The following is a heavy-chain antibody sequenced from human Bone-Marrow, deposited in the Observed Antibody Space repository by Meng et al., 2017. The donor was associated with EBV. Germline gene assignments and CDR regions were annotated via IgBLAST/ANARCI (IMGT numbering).Heavy chain of an antibody. CDR1: GGTFRSDA. J-gene: IGHJ4*02. V-gene: IGHV1-69*01. CDR3: ASESGRGYTPDY. CDR2: LIPMLGAP. D-gene: IGHD3-10*01. Sequence: QVELGESGAEVKKLGSSVKVSCKTSGGTFRSDAISWVRQAPGQGLEWMGGLIPMLGAPHYAQKFQGRVTIIADELTSTHNMELSSLRSEDTAVYYCASESGRGYTPDYWGQGTLVTVSS.